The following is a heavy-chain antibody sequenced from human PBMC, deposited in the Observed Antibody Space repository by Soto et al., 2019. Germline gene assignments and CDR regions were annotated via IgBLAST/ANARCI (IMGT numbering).Heavy chain of an antibody. CDR3: ARGVIGRYYYGMDV. CDR1: GDTFSRYS. V-gene: IGHV1-69*13. D-gene: IGHD3-16*02. J-gene: IGHJ6*02. CDR2: IIPIFGTA. Sequence: ASVKVSFKASGDTFSRYSISWLRQAPGQGLEWMGGIIPIFGTANYAQKFQGRVTITADESTSTAYMELSSLRCEDTAVYYCARGVIGRYYYGMDVWGQGTTVTVSS.